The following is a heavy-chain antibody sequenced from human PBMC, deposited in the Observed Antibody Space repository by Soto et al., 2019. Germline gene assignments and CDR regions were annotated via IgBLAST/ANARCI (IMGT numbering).Heavy chain of an antibody. Sequence: PPGKGLEWIGYIYHVSTYYNPSLKSRVTISVDRSKNQFSLKLSSVTAADTAVYYCARAGGLGAVAVDYWGQRLLGSVS. V-gene: IGHV4-30-2*01. CDR3: ARAGGLGAVAVDY. J-gene: IGHJ4*02. CDR2: IYHVST. D-gene: IGHD6-19*01.